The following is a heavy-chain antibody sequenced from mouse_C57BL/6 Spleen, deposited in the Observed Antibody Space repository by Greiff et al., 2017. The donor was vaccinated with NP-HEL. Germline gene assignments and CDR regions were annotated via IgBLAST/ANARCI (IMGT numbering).Heavy chain of an antibody. CDR3: AREDPHGGYFDV. V-gene: IGHV3-5*01. CDR2: IYYSGTI. CDR1: GISITTGNYR. J-gene: IGHJ1*03. Sequence: EVQLQQSGPGLVKPSQTVFLTCTVTGISITTGNYRWSWIRQFPGNKLEWIGYIYYSGTITYNPSLTSRTTITRDTPKNQFFLEMNSLTAEDTATYYCAREDPHGGYFDVWGTGTTVTVSS.